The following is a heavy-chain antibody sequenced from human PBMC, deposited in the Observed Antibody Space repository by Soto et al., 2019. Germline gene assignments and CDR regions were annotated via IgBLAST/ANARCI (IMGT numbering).Heavy chain of an antibody. D-gene: IGHD3-22*01. CDR1: GFTFSSYG. CDR3: AKDSYYDSSGYYYFDY. CDR2: ISNDGSNK. Sequence: RGSLRLSCAASGFTFSSYGMHWVRQAPGKGLEWVAVISNDGSNKYYADSVKGRFTISRDNSKNTLYLQMNSLRAEDTAVYYCAKDSYYDSSGYYYFDYWGQGTLVTVSS. J-gene: IGHJ4*02. V-gene: IGHV3-30*18.